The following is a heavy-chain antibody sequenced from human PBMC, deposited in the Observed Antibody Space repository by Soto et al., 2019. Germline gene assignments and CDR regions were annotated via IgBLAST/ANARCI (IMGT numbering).Heavy chain of an antibody. J-gene: IGHJ6*02. V-gene: IGHV6-1*01. CDR3: ARVVAVVRYYYYGMDV. CDR2: TYYRSKWYN. Sequence: PSQTLSLTCAISGDSVSSNSAAWNWIRQSPSRGLEWLGRTYYRSKWYNDYAVSVKSRITINPDTSKNQFSLQLNSVTPEDTAVYYCARVVAVVRYYYYGMDVWGQATTVTVSS. D-gene: IGHD6-19*01. CDR1: GDSVSSNSAA.